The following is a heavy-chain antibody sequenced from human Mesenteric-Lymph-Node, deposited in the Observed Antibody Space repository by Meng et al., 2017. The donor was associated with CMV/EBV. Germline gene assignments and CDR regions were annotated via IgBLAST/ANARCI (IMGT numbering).Heavy chain of an antibody. CDR3: AKVIGPLWRVVVPAAFDY. V-gene: IGHV3-23*03. CDR2: IYSGGSST. CDR1: GFTFSSYA. Sequence: GESLKISCAASGFTFSSYAMSWVRQAPGKGLEWVSVIYSGGSSTYYVDSVKGRFTISRDNSKNTLYLQMNSLRAEDTAVYYCAKVIGPLWRVVVPAAFDYWGQGTLVTVSS. D-gene: IGHD2-2*01. J-gene: IGHJ4*02.